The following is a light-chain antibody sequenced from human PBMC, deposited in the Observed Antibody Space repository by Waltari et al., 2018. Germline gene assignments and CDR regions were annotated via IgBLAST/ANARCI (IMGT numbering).Light chain of an antibody. J-gene: IGKJ3*01. Sequence: EIVLTQSPATLSLSPGERATLPCRASQSVNNYLAWYQQKSGQAPRLLIYDASNRTTGLPARFNGSGSGTDFTLTISSLEPEDFAVYYCQERSNWVFTFGPGTKVDI. V-gene: IGKV3-11*01. CDR2: DAS. CDR3: QERSNWVFT. CDR1: QSVNNY.